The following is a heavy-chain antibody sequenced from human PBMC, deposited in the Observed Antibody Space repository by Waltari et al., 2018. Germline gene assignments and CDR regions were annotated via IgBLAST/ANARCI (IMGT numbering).Heavy chain of an antibody. CDR3: ARDVEGYSYDPGSVS. CDR1: GGSISSSSYY. CDR2: IYYSGST. J-gene: IGHJ4*02. V-gene: IGHV4-39*07. Sequence: QLQLQESGPGLVKPSETLSLTCTVSGGSISSSSYYWGWIRQPPGKGLEWIGSIYYSGSTYYNPSLKSRVTISVDTSKNQFSLKLSSVTAADTAVYYCARDVEGYSYDPGSVSWGQGTLVTVSS. D-gene: IGHD5-18*01.